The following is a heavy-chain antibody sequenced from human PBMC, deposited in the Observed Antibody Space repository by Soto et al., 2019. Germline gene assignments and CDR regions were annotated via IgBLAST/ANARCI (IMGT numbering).Heavy chain of an antibody. D-gene: IGHD1-1*01. CDR1: VFTFSIDS. J-gene: IGHJ5*01. Sequence: SWGSLLLSCAASVFTFSIDSMCWVRQAQGKGLEWVASISSSGSFVNYADSVKGRFTISIDNSKNSLYLQMRSLKDEDTAVYYCARDPPSGNTLDWFDSWGQGTMVTVSS. V-gene: IGHV3-21*01. CDR2: ISSSGSFV. CDR3: ARDPPSGNTLDWFDS.